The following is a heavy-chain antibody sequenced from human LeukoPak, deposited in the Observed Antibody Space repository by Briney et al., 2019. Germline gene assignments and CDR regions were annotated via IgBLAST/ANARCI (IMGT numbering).Heavy chain of an antibody. CDR3: AKDPSDYDFWSGPPFDP. V-gene: IGHV3-43*02. Sequence: RGSLRLSCAASGFTFDDYAMHWVRQAPGKGLEWVSLISGDGGSTYYADSVKGRFTISRDNSKNSLYLQMNSLRTEDTALYYCAKDPSDYDFWSGPPFDPWGQGTLVTVSS. CDR1: GFTFDDYA. D-gene: IGHD3-3*01. CDR2: ISGDGGST. J-gene: IGHJ5*02.